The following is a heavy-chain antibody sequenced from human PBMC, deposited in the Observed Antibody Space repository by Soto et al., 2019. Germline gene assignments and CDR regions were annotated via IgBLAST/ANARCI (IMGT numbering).Heavy chain of an antibody. CDR2: IYYSGST. D-gene: IGHD6-13*01. CDR3: ARPSSKMDY. Sequence: PSETLSLTCTVSGGSISSSSYYWGWIRQPPGKGLEWIGSIYYSGSTYYNPSLKSRVTISVDTSKNQFSLKLSSVTAADTAVYYCARPSSKMDYWGQGTLVTVS. J-gene: IGHJ4*02. CDR1: GGSISSSSYY. V-gene: IGHV4-39*01.